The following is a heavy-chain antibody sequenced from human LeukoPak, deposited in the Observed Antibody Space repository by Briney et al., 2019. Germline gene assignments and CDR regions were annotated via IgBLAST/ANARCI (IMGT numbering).Heavy chain of an antibody. CDR2: IYSGGST. V-gene: IGHV3-66*01. D-gene: IGHD3-10*01. CDR1: GFTVSSNY. J-gene: IGHJ4*02. Sequence: GGSLRLSCAASGFTVSSNYMSWVRQAPAKGLEWVSVIYSGGSTYYADSVKGRFTISRDNSENTLYLHMNSLRAEDTAVYYCARYYGSGMYFTDYWGQGTLVTVSS. CDR3: ARYYGSGMYFTDY.